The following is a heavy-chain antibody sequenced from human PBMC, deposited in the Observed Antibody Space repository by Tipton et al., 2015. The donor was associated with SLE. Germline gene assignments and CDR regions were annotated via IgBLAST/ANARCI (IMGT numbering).Heavy chain of an antibody. D-gene: IGHD1-1*01. CDR1: GGSISSYY. CDR3: ARAPGLERSYYYYYYMDV. Sequence: TLSLTCTVSGGSISSYYWSWIRQPPGKGLEWIGDASYSGRPNSNPSLKSRVTVSVDTSQNQFSLRLSSVTAADTAVYYCARAPGLERSYYYYYYMDVWDKGTTVTVSS. J-gene: IGHJ6*03. V-gene: IGHV4-59*12. CDR2: ASYSGRP.